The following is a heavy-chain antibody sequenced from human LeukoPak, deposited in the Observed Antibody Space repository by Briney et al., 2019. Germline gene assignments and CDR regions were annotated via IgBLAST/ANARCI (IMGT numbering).Heavy chain of an antibody. V-gene: IGHV4-34*01. Sequence: SETLSLTCAVYGGSFSGYYWSRIRQPPGKGLEWIGEINHSGSTNYNPSLKSRVTISVDTSKNQFSLKLSSVTAADTAVYYCARVRSGYYYYMDVWGKGTTVTISS. CDR1: GGSFSGYY. J-gene: IGHJ6*03. D-gene: IGHD1-26*01. CDR3: ARVRSGYYYYMDV. CDR2: INHSGST.